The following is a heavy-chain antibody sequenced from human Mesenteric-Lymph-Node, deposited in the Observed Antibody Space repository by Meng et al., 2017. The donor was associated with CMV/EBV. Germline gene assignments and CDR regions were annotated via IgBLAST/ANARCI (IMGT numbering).Heavy chain of an antibody. D-gene: IGHD3-10*01. CDR2: ISEYKGNT. CDR3: ARGQSLWFGELSGYDY. CDR1: GYTFTSYG. V-gene: IGHV1-18*01. Sequence: GYTFTSYGDSWMRQATGQGREWTGWISEYKGNTNYAQKLKGRATMTTDTSTSTAYMELRSLRSDDTAVYYGARGQSLWFGELSGYDYWGQGTLVTVSS. J-gene: IGHJ4*02.